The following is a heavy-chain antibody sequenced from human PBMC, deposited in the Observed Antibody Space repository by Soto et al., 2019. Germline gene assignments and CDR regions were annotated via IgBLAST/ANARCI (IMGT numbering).Heavy chain of an antibody. D-gene: IGHD6-19*01. CDR2: ISGSGTST. J-gene: IGHJ4*02. Sequence: EVQLLESGGALVQPGGSLRLSCAASGFTFSNFAMSWVRQAPGKGLEWVSAISGSGTSTYDADSVKGRFSISRDNSKNTLYLQMNSLRAEDRAVYYCAKDRKSGSGWYWDYWGQGTLVTVSS. CDR3: AKDRKSGSGWYWDY. V-gene: IGHV3-23*01. CDR1: GFTFSNFA.